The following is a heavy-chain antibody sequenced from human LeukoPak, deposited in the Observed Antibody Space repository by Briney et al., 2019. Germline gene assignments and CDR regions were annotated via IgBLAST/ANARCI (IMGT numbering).Heavy chain of an antibody. CDR1: GFTFSSYS. CDR3: AELGITMIGGV. J-gene: IGHJ6*04. CDR2: ISSSSSYI. D-gene: IGHD3-10*02. V-gene: IGHV3-21*01. Sequence: GGSPRLSCAASGFTFSSYSMNWVRQAPGKGLGWVSSISSSSSYIYYADSVKGRFTITRDNTKNSLYLQMNSLRAEDTAVYYCAELGITMIGGVWGKGTTVTISS.